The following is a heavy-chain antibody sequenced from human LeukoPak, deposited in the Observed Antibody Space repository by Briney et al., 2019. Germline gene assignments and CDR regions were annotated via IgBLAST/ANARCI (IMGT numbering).Heavy chain of an antibody. CDR1: GGSISSSSYY. CDR3: ALAYCGGDCYWPNYFDY. CDR2: NYYSGST. D-gene: IGHD2-21*02. J-gene: IGHJ4*02. Sequence: SETLSLTCTVSGGSISSSSYYWGWIRQPPGKGLEWIGSNYYSGSTYYNPSLKSRVTISVDTSKTQFSVKLSSVTAADTAVYYCALAYCGGDCYWPNYFDYWGQGTLVTVSS. V-gene: IGHV4-39*01.